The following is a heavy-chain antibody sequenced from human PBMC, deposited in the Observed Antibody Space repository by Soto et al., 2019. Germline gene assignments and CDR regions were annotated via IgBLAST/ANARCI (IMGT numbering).Heavy chain of an antibody. CDR2: FTESPSET. J-gene: IGHJ4*02. Sequence: EVQRLESGGGFVQHGGSLRLSCTASGFTFTTHGMCWVRQAPGKGLEWVSTFTESPSETHYTDSVKGRFTIFRDNSKNTLYLQMDSLTAEDTAVYYCAKTYGAGSHYNAYWGQGTLVTVSA. V-gene: IGHV3-23*01. CDR3: AKTYGAGSHYNAY. CDR1: GFTFTTHG. D-gene: IGHD3-10*01.